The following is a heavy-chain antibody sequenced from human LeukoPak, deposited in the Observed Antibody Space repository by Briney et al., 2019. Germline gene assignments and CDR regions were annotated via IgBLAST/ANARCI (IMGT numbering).Heavy chain of an antibody. D-gene: IGHD5-18*01. V-gene: IGHV1-2*06. CDR3: ARGGYTYGYSDY. Sequence: ASVKVSCKASGYTFTGYYMPWVRQAPGQGLEWMGRINPNSGGTNYAQKFQGRVTMTRDTSISTAYMELSRLRSDDTAVYYCARGGYTYGYSDYWGQGTLVTVSS. CDR2: INPNSGGT. CDR1: GYTFTGYY. J-gene: IGHJ4*02.